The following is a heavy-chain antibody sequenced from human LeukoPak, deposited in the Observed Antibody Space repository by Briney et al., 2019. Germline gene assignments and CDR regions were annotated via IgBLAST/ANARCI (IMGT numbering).Heavy chain of an antibody. Sequence: ASVKVSSKASGYTFTSCDVNWVRQATGQGLEWMGWVNPNSGHTGYAQKFQGRVTMTTNTSISTAYMELSSLRSEDTAVYYCARGAPGSYCSGGSCPYFDYWGQGTLISVSS. CDR3: ARGAPGSYCSGGSCPYFDY. V-gene: IGHV1-8*01. CDR1: GYTFTSCD. J-gene: IGHJ4*02. D-gene: IGHD2-15*01. CDR2: VNPNSGHT.